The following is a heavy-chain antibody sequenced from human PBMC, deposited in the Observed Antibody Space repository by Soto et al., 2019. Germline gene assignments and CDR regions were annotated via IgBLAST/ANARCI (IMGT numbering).Heavy chain of an antibody. V-gene: IGHV5-51*01. J-gene: IGHJ4*02. Sequence: PXESLTISCKGSGYSFTSYWIGLVRQMRGKGLEWMGIIYPGDSDTRYSPSFQGQVTISADKSISTAYLQWSSLKASDTAMYYCARVGYDSSGYYYLYYFDYWGQGTLVTVSS. CDR2: IYPGDSDT. D-gene: IGHD3-22*01. CDR1: GYSFTSYW. CDR3: ARVGYDSSGYYYLYYFDY.